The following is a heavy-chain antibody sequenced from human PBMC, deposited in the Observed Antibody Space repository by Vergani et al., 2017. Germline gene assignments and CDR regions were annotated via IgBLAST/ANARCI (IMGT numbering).Heavy chain of an antibody. Sequence: QVQLVQSGAEVKKPGASVKVSCKASGYTFTGYYMHWVRQAPGQGLEWMGWINPNSGGTNYAQKFQGRVTMTRDTSISTAYMELSRLRSDDTAVYYCARDQVSSTPTSLYQIYYYYYGMDVWGQGTTVTVSS. CDR2: INPNSGGT. CDR3: ARDQVSSTPTSLYQIYYYYYGMDV. CDR1: GYTFTGYY. J-gene: IGHJ6*02. D-gene: IGHD2-2*01. V-gene: IGHV1-2*02.